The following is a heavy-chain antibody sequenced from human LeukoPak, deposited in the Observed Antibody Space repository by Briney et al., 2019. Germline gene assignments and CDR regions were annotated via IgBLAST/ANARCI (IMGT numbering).Heavy chain of an antibody. J-gene: IGHJ3*02. CDR3: ARDRGYDYVWGSYRYTGAFDI. Sequence: PGGSLRLSCAASGLTFSSYWMSWVRQAPGKGLERVANIKQDGSEKYYVDSVKGRFTISRDNAKNSLYLQMNSLRAEDTAVYYCARDRGYDYVWGSYRYTGAFDIWGQGTMVTVSS. V-gene: IGHV3-7*01. CDR2: IKQDGSEK. CDR1: GLTFSSYW. D-gene: IGHD3-16*02.